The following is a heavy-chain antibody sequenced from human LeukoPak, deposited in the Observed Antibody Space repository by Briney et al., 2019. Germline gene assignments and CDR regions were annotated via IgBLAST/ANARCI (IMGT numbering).Heavy chain of an antibody. V-gene: IGHV3-53*01. Sequence: GVSLRLSCAASGFXVSSNYINWVRQAPGKGLEWVSVIYTGGNTYYADSVKGRFTISRDNSKNTLYLQMHSLRAEDTAVYYCASPSSGQSFDIWGQGTMVTVSS. CDR2: IYTGGNT. CDR1: GFXVSSNY. CDR3: ASPSSGQSFDI. J-gene: IGHJ3*02. D-gene: IGHD6-19*01.